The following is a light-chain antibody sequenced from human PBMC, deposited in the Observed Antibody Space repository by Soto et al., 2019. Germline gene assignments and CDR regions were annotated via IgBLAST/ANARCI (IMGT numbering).Light chain of an antibody. Sequence: QSALTQPASVSGSPGQSITMSCTGTSSDVGGYNYVSWYQQHPGKAPKVMIYEVSNRPSGVSNRFSGSKSGDTASLTISGLQAEDEAHYYCSSYTSSNTWVFGGGTKLTVL. V-gene: IGLV2-14*01. CDR2: EVS. J-gene: IGLJ3*02. CDR1: SSDVGGYNY. CDR3: SSYTSSNTWV.